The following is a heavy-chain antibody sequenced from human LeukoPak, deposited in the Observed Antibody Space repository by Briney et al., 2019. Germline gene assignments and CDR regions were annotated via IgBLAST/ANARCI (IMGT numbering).Heavy chain of an antibody. CDR3: ARLSDY. CDR2: VNYVGTT. Sequence: SETLSLTCTGSGGSITNNNFYWGGMRQPPGKGLGGIGSVNYVGTTFYNPSLTGRVTISADTSKTQLSLRLTSVTAADTAVYYCARLSDYWGRGVLVTVSS. J-gene: IGHJ4*02. CDR1: GGSITNNNFY. V-gene: IGHV4-39*01.